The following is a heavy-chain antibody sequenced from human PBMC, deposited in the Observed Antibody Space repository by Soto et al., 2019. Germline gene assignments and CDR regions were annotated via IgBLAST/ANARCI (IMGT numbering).Heavy chain of an antibody. Sequence: SETLSLTCVVSGDSIASSYWWSWVRQPPGKGLEWIGEIYHSGTTNYNPSLKSRVTILQDKSNNQFSLRLDSVTAADTAVYYCARDKGTDGSYYPFFDYWGQGTVVTVSS. CDR3: ARDKGTDGSYYPFFDY. CDR1: GDSIASSYW. V-gene: IGHV4-4*02. J-gene: IGHJ4*02. CDR2: IYHSGTT. D-gene: IGHD1-26*01.